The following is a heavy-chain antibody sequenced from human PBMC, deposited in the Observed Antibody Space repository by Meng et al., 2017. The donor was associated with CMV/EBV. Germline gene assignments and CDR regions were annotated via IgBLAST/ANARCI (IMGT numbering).Heavy chain of an antibody. D-gene: IGHD6-6*01. CDR3: ARAPLRPFNWFDP. CDR1: GGTFSSYA. CDR2: IIPIFGTA. V-gene: IGHV1-69*05. J-gene: IGHJ5*02. Sequence: SVKVSCKASGGTFSSYAISWVRQAPGQGLEWMGGIIPIFGTANYAQKFQGRVTITTDESTSTAYMELSSLRSEDTAVYYCARAPLRPFNWFDPWGQGTLVTVSS.